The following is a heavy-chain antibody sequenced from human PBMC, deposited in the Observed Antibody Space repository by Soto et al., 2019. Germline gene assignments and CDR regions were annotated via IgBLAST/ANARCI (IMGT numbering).Heavy chain of an antibody. D-gene: IGHD3-10*01. V-gene: IGHV4-30-4*01. CDR2: IYYSGST. Sequence: QVQLQESGPGLVKPSQTLSLTCTVSGGSISSGDYYWSWIRQPPGKGLEWIGYIYYSGSTYYNPSLKRGVTISEDTSKNQSSLRGSSVTAADTAGYYCPRVGGSGATPIDYWGKGTLVPVPS. J-gene: IGHJ4*02. CDR3: PRVGGSGATPIDY. CDR1: GGSISSGDYY.